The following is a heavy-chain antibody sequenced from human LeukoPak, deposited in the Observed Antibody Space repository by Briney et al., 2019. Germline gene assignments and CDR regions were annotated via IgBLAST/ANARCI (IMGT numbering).Heavy chain of an antibody. CDR1: GGSFSGYY. V-gene: IGHV4-34*01. Sequence: SETLSLTCAVYGGSFSGYYWSWIRQPPGKGLEWIGEINHSGSTNYNPSLKSRVTISVDTSKNQFSLKLSSVTATDTAVYYCARAYYYGAGNNWFDPGGQGTLVTVSS. D-gene: IGHD3-10*01. J-gene: IGHJ5*02. CDR2: INHSGST. CDR3: ARAYYYGAGNNWFDP.